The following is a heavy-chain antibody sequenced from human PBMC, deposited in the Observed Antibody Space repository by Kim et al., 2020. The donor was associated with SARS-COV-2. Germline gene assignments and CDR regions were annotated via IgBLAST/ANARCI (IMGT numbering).Heavy chain of an antibody. J-gene: IGHJ3*02. D-gene: IGHD3-3*01. Sequence: GGSLRLSCAASGFTFSSYSMNWVRQAPGKGLEWVSYISSSSSTIYYADSVKGRFTISRDNAKNSLYLQMNSLRDEDTAVYYCARDVTRPTYYDFWSGYHDAFDIWGQGTMVTVSS. CDR3: ARDVTRPTYYDFWSGYHDAFDI. CDR2: ISSSSSTI. V-gene: IGHV3-48*02. CDR1: GFTFSSYS.